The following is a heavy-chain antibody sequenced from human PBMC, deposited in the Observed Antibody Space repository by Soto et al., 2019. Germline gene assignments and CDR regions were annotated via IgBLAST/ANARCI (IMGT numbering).Heavy chain of an antibody. D-gene: IGHD6-19*01. CDR2: ISGSGDST. J-gene: IGHJ4*02. V-gene: IGHV3-23*01. CDR1: GFTFSTYA. Sequence: EVQLLESGGGLVQPGGSLRLSCAASGFTFSTYAMNWVRQAPGKGLVWVSGISGSGDSTYYADSVKGRFTVSRDNSKNTLYLQLNSLRAEDTAVFYGAGDRSGGWSLVYRGQGTLVTVAA. CDR3: AGDRSGGWSLVY.